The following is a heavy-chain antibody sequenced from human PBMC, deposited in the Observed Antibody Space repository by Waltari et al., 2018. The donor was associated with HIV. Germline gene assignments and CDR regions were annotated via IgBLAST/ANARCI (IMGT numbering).Heavy chain of an antibody. CDR2: VHHSGRT. J-gene: IGHJ3*02. Sequence: QVQLQQWGAGLLKPSETLSLTCAVHGGSFTGYYCSCIRQSPGKGLEWIGEVHHSGRTDYNPSLKSRVTIAVDKSKNQCSRTLNSVTDADTAGYYCVKAVHVMHWLVREAFDIWGQGTLVTVTS. CDR3: VKAVHVMHWLVREAFDI. CDR1: GGSFTGYY. V-gene: IGHV4-34*01. D-gene: IGHD6-19*01.